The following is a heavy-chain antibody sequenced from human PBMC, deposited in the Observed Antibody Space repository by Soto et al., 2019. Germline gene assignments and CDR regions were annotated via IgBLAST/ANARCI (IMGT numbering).Heavy chain of an antibody. CDR3: TRTGTYYFDY. J-gene: IGHJ4*02. V-gene: IGHV3-11*03. D-gene: IGHD1-7*01. CDR2: ISSSSSYT. Sequence: AGSLRLSCAASGFTFSDYYMSWIRQAPGKGLEWVSYISSSSSYTNYADPVKGRFTISRDNAKNSLYLQMNSLRAEDTAVYYRTRTGTYYFDYWGQGTLVTVSS. CDR1: GFTFSDYY.